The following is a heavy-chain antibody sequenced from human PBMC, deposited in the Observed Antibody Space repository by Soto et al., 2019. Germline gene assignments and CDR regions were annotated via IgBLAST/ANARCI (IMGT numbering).Heavy chain of an antibody. D-gene: IGHD3-10*01. CDR2: TYYRSKWYN. CDR3: AREGSYYYGSGSYYNGPQYYGMDV. J-gene: IGHJ6*02. CDR1: GDSVSSNSAA. Sequence: SRTLSLTCVISGDSVSSNSAAWNWIRQSPSRGLEWLGRTYYRSKWYNDYAVSVKSRITINPDTSKNQFSLQLNSVTPEDTAVYYCAREGSYYYGSGSYYNGPQYYGMDVWGQGTTVTVSS. V-gene: IGHV6-1*01.